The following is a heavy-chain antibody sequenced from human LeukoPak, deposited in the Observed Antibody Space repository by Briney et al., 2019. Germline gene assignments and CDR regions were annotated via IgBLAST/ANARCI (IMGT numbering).Heavy chain of an antibody. CDR3: ARDLANRGVSDY. D-gene: IGHD3-10*01. V-gene: IGHV3-7*01. J-gene: IGHJ4*02. CDR2: IKQDGSEK. Sequence: GGSLRLSCAASGFSFSTYRMSWVRQAPGKGLEWVANIKQDGSEKFYVDSVKDRFTISRDNAKNSLYLQMNSLRGEDTAVYYCARDLANRGVSDYWGQGTLVTVSS. CDR1: GFSFSTYR.